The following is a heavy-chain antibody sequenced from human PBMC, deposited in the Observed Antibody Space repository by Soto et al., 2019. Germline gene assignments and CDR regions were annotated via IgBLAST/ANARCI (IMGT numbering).Heavy chain of an antibody. CDR2: ISSSGSTI. CDR3: ARDPPGYCSGGSCPPRFDY. V-gene: IGHV3-48*03. J-gene: IGHJ4*02. Sequence: SLRLSCAASGFTFSSYEMNWVRQAPGKGLEWVSYISSSGSTIYYADSVKGRFTISRDNAKNSLYLQMNSLRAEDTAVYYCARDPPGYCSGGSCPPRFDYWGQGTLVTVSS. CDR1: GFTFSSYE. D-gene: IGHD2-15*01.